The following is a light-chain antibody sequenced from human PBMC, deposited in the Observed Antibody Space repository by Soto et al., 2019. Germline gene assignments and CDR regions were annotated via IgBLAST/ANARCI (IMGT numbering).Light chain of an antibody. CDR2: GAS. J-gene: IGKJ1*01. Sequence: DIQMTQSPSTLSASVGDRVTITCRASESMSNCLAWYQQKPGKAPKLLISGASSLQSGVPSRFSGSASGTEFTLTISSLQPDDIATYYCQQYNSYSFGQGTKVDIK. V-gene: IGKV1-5*01. CDR3: QQYNSYS. CDR1: ESMSNC.